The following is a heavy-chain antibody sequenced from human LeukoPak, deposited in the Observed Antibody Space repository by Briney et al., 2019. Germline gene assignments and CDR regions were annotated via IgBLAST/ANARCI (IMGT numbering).Heavy chain of an antibody. D-gene: IGHD6-19*01. Sequence: GASVKVSCKASGYTFTGYYMHWVRQAPGQGLEWMGWINPNSGGTNYAQKFQGWVTMTRDTSISTAYMELSRLRSDDTAVYYCARVAVAVAGTGNDAFDIWGQGTMVTVSS. J-gene: IGHJ3*02. CDR1: GYTFTGYY. CDR3: ARVAVAVAGTGNDAFDI. V-gene: IGHV1-2*04. CDR2: INPNSGGT.